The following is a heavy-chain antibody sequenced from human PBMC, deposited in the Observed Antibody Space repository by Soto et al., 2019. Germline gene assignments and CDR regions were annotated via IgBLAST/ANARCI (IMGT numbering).Heavy chain of an antibody. CDR2: ISSSGSTI. V-gene: IGHV3-11*01. CDR3: ARDRYGYDKMDY. Sequence: GGSLRLSCAASGFTFSDYYMSWIRQAPGKGLEWVSYISSSGSTIYYADSVKGRFTISRDNAKNSPYLQMDSLRAEDTSVYYCARDRYGYDKMDYWGQGTLVTVSS. D-gene: IGHD5-12*01. CDR1: GFTFSDYY. J-gene: IGHJ4*02.